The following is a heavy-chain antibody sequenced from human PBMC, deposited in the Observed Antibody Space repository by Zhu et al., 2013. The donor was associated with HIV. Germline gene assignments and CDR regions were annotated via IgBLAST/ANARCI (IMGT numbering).Heavy chain of an antibody. CDR2: IIPTFGTT. Sequence: QVQLVQSGAEVKKPGSSVKVSCKASGGTFSSYGISWVRQAPGQGLEWMGGIIPTFGTTNYAQKFQGRVTITADKSTSTAYMELSSLRSEDTAVYFCVTGVRGVYYYYGMDVWGQGTTVTVSS. CDR1: GGTFSSYG. J-gene: IGHJ6*02. CDR3: VTGVRGVYYYYGMDV. V-gene: IGHV1-69*06. D-gene: IGHD3-10*01.